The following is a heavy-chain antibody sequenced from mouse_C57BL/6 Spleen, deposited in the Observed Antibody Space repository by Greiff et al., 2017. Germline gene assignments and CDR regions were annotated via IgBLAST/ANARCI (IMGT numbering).Heavy chain of an antibody. CDR2: ISYSGST. V-gene: IGHV3-1*01. J-gene: IGHJ4*01. Sequence: EVQLQQSGPGMVKPSQSLSLTCTVTGYSITSGYDWHWIRHFPGNKLEWMGYISYSGSTNYNPSLKSRISITPDTSKNHFFLKLNSVTTEDTATYYCARANYSNRYYYAMDYWGQGTSVTVSA. CDR1: GYSITSGYD. D-gene: IGHD2-5*01. CDR3: ARANYSNRYYYAMDY.